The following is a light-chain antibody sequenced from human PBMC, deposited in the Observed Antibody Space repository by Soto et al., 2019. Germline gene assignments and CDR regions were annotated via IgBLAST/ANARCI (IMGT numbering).Light chain of an antibody. CDR2: DNN. V-gene: IGLV1-51*01. J-gene: IGLJ1*01. CDR3: GTGDSSLSALYV. CDR1: SSNIGNNY. Sequence: QSVLTQPPSVSAAPGQKVTISCSGSSSNIGNNYVSWYQQLPGTAPKLLIYDNNKRPSGIPDRFSGSKSGTSATLGINGLQTGDEADYYCGTGDSSLSALYVFGTGTKSPS.